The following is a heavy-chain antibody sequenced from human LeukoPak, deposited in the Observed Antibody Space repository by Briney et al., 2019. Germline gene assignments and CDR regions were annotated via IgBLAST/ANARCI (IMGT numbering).Heavy chain of an antibody. J-gene: IGHJ6*02. D-gene: IGHD6-6*01. Sequence: ASVKVSCKASGYTFTSYGISWVRQAPGQGLEWMGWISAYNGNTNYAQKLQGRVTMTTDTSTSTAYMELRSLRSDDTAVYYCARDNSRYSSSPASAYYGMGVWGQGTTVTVSS. CDR2: ISAYNGNT. CDR3: ARDNSRYSSSPASAYYGMGV. CDR1: GYTFTSYG. V-gene: IGHV1-18*01.